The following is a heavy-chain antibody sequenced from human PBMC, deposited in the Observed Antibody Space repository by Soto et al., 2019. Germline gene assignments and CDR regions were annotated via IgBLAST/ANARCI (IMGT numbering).Heavy chain of an antibody. CDR1: GDTFTDYY. CDR3: ARGGPVVVGTAALDY. CDR2: VNPSGGHT. J-gene: IGHJ4*02. V-gene: IGHV1-46*01. Sequence: QVQLVQSGAEVKKPGASVKVSCKASGDTFTDYYIHWVRQAPGQGLEWMGTVNPSGGHTTYAQHFLGRMTMTRDTSTSTLYLELASLPSEDKAIYFCARGGPVVVGTAALDYWGQGTLVTVSS. D-gene: IGHD2-21*02.